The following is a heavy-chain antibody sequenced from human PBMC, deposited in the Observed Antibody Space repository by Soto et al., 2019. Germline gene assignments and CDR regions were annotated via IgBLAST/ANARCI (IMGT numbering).Heavy chain of an antibody. D-gene: IGHD1-26*01. CDR3: ARGSGSSGEYYFDY. CDR1: GDSVTSHY. CDR2: MHYTGLS. Sequence: SETLSLTCSFSGDSVTSHYLTWIRQSPEKGLEWIGYMHYTGLSHYNPSLKSRLTISVDRSKNQFTLQLTSVTAEDTAVYYCARGSGSSGEYYFDYWGQGTLVTVSS. J-gene: IGHJ4*02. V-gene: IGHV4-59*02.